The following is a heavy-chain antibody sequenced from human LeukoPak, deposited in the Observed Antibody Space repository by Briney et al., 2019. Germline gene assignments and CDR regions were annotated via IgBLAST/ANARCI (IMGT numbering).Heavy chain of an antibody. V-gene: IGHV3-21*04. Sequence: GGSLRLSCAASGFTFSSYSMNWVRQAPGKGLEWVSSISSSSSYIYYADSVKGRFTISRDNAKNSLYLQMNSLRAEDTAVYYCARQEYSYGQYYFDYWGQGTLVTVSS. CDR2: ISSSSSYI. D-gene: IGHD5-18*01. CDR1: GFTFSSYS. CDR3: ARQEYSYGQYYFDY. J-gene: IGHJ4*02.